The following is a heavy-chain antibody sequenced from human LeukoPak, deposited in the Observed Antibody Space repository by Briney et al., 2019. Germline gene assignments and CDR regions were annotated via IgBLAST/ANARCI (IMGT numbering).Heavy chain of an antibody. D-gene: IGHD3-10*01. V-gene: IGHV4-59*01. Sequence: PSEPLSLTCTVSGGSISSYYWSWIRQSPGKGLEWIGYIYYTGSTNYNPSLKSRVTISVDTSKNQFSLNLRTVTSADTAVYYCTRVHYSGSELSYYFDYWGQGTLVTGSS. J-gene: IGHJ4*02. CDR1: GGSISSYY. CDR3: TRVHYSGSELSYYFDY. CDR2: IYYTGST.